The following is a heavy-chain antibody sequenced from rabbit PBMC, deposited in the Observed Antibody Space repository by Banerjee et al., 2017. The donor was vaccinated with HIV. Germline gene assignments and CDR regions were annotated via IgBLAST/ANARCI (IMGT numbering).Heavy chain of an antibody. J-gene: IGHJ6*01. CDR1: GFSFNNKYV. V-gene: IGHV1S40*01. CDR2: IYTGSGYT. D-gene: IGHD1-1*01. Sequence: QSLEESGGDLVKPEGSLTLTCTASGFSFNNKYVMCWVRQAPGKGLEWIGCIYTGSGYTHYASWAKGRFTISKTSSTTVTLQMTSLTAADTATYFCARWYISYGMDLWGPGPSHRL. CDR3: ARWYISYGMDL.